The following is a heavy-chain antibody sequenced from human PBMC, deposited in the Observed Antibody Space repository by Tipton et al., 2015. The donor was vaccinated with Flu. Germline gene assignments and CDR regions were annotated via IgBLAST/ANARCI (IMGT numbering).Heavy chain of an antibody. CDR2: LSWNSGII. CDR3: AKVATVGGLWYYFNY. D-gene: IGHD4-23*01. J-gene: IGHJ4*02. CDR1: GFTFDGYA. Sequence: SLRLSCAASGFTFDGYAMHWVRQVPGKGLEWVSGLSWNSGIIGYADSVKGRFTISRDNAKNSLYLQMNSLRAEDTAVYYCAKVATVGGLWYYFNYWGQGTLVTVSS. V-gene: IGHV3-9*01.